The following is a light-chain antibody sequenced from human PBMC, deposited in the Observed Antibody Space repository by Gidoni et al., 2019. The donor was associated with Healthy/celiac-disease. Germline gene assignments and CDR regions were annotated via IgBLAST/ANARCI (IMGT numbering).Light chain of an antibody. V-gene: IGKV3-11*01. CDR2: DAS. CDR3: QQRSYWPLGLT. CDR1: QRVSSY. J-gene: IGKJ4*01. Sequence: DIVLTQSPSTLSLSPGELATLSCRASQRVSSYLAWYQQTPGQAPRLLIYDASNSATGIPARFSGSGSGTDFTLTISSLEPEDFAVYYFQQRSYWPLGLTFGGGTKVEIK.